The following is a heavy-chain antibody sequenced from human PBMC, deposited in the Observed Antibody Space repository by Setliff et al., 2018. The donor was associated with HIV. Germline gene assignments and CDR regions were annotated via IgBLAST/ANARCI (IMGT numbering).Heavy chain of an antibody. Sequence: PGESLKISCRGSVNSFASYWIGWVRQMPGKGLEWVGIIYPGDSDTRYSPSFQGHVTISADKSIITAYLQLSSLKASDTAMYYCARADSGDYSAFDLWGQGTLVTVSS. CDR1: VNSFASYW. CDR2: IYPGDSDT. D-gene: IGHD1-26*01. CDR3: ARADSGDYSAFDL. J-gene: IGHJ5*02. V-gene: IGHV5-51*01.